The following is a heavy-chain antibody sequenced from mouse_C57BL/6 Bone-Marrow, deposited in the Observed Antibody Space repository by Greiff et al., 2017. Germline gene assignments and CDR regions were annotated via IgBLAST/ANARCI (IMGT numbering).Heavy chain of an antibody. CDR1: GFTFSSYG. CDR3: ARRYDYDPFAY. Sequence: EVMLVESGGDLVKPGGSLKLSCAASGFTFSSYGMSWVRHTPDKRLEWVATISSGGSYTYYPDSVKGRFTISRDNAKNTLYLQMSSLKSEDTAMYYCARRYDYDPFAYWGQGTLVTVSA. V-gene: IGHV5-6*02. D-gene: IGHD2-4*01. CDR2: ISSGGSYT. J-gene: IGHJ3*01.